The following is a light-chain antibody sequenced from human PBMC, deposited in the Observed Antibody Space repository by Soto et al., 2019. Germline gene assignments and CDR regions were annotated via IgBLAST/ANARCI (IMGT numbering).Light chain of an antibody. V-gene: IGKV4-1*01. J-gene: IGKJ5*01. CDR3: QQYYTTPTIT. CDR1: QSVLYTLNKRNY. Sequence: DIVMTQSPDSLAMSLGARATINCKSSQSVLYTLNKRNYLSWYQQKPGQPPKLLINCPYTRDSGVPDRFSGSGSGTEFTLTISSLQAEDAAVYYCQQYYTTPTITFGQGTRLEIK. CDR2: CPY.